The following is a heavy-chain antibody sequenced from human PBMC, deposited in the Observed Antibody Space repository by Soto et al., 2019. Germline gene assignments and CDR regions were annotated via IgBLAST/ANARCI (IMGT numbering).Heavy chain of an antibody. J-gene: IGHJ4*02. CDR2: IWYDGSNK. Sequence: QVQLVESGGGVVQPGRSLRLSCAASGFTFSSYGMHWVRQAPGKGLEWVAVIWYDGSNKYYADSVKGRFTISRDNSKNPLYLQMNSLRAEDTAVYYCARDELTGTSYFDYWGQGTLVTVSS. CDR3: ARDELTGTSYFDY. D-gene: IGHD1-7*01. V-gene: IGHV3-33*01. CDR1: GFTFSSYG.